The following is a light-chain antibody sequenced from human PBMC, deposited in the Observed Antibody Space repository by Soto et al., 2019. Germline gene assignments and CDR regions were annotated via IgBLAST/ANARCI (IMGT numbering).Light chain of an antibody. V-gene: IGKV4-1*01. CDR2: WAS. CDR1: QSVLYSSNNKDY. J-gene: IGKJ1*01. Sequence: DIVMTQSPDSLAVSLGERATINCKSSQSVLYSSNNKDYLAWYQQKPGRPPKLLLYWASTRESGVPDRFSGSXSGTDFTLXXXSLQAEDVAVYYCQQYYSTPWTFGQGTKVEIK. CDR3: QQYYSTPWT.